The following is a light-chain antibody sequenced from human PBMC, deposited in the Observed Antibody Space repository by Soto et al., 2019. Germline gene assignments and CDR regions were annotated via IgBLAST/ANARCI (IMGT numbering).Light chain of an antibody. V-gene: IGKV3-15*01. CDR1: QSVSNY. Sequence: EIVLSQSPATLSLTPGERATLSCRASQSVSNYLAWYQQKPGQAPRLLIYDASTRATGVSDRFSGSGSGTEYTLTISSLQSEDFAVYYCQQYDTWPSITFAQGTRLEIK. CDR3: QQYDTWPSIT. CDR2: DAS. J-gene: IGKJ5*01.